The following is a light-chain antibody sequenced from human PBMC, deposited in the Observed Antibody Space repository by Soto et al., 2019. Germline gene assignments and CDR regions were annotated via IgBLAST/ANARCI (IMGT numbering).Light chain of an antibody. CDR1: QGISSW. Sequence: DIQMTQSPSSVSASVGDRVTITCRASQGISSWLAWYQQKPGKAPNLLIYKASTLESGVPSRFSGSGSGTEFTLTISGLQPGDSATYYCQQYNSYSPTFGQGTKV. J-gene: IGKJ1*01. CDR3: QQYNSYSPT. CDR2: KAS. V-gene: IGKV1-5*03.